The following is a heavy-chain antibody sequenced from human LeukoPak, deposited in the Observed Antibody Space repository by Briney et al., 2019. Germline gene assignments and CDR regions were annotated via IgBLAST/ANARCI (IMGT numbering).Heavy chain of an antibody. CDR3: AKRGGLSLFDY. D-gene: IGHD3-10*01. J-gene: IGHJ4*02. V-gene: IGHV3-30*18. CDR1: GFTFTSYA. CDR2: ISYDGSDK. Sequence: PGGSLRLSCAASGFTFTSYAMPWVRQAPGKGLEWVAIISYDGSDKYYTDSVKGRFTISRDNSKNTLSLQMNILRAEDTAVYYCAKRGGLSLFDYWGQGTLVTVSS.